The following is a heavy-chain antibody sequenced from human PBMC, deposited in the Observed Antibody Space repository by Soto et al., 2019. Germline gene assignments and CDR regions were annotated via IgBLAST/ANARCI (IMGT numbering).Heavy chain of an antibody. CDR3: ARTIAAAGPYYYYGMDV. D-gene: IGHD6-13*01. Sequence: QVQLVQSGAEVKKPGASVKVSCKASGYTFTSYDINWVRQATGQGLEWMGWMNPNSGNTGYAQKFQGRVTMTRNTSISTAYMELSSLRSEDTAVYYCARTIAAAGPYYYYGMDVWGQGTTVTVSS. CDR1: GYTFTSYD. CDR2: MNPNSGNT. J-gene: IGHJ6*02. V-gene: IGHV1-8*01.